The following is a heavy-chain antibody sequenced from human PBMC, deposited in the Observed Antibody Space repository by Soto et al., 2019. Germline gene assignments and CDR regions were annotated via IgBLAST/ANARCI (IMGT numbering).Heavy chain of an antibody. J-gene: IGHJ6*02. V-gene: IGHV3-74*01. D-gene: IGHD2-15*01. CDR3: ARRVVVVAATYYYYGMDV. CDR1: GFTFSTYW. Sequence: PGGSLRLSCAASGFTFSTYWMHWVRQAPGKGLVWVSRISPDGTTTNYADSVKGRLTISRDNARNTLYLQMNSLRAEDTAVYYCARRVVVVAATYYYYGMDVWGQGTKVTVS. CDR2: ISPDGTTT.